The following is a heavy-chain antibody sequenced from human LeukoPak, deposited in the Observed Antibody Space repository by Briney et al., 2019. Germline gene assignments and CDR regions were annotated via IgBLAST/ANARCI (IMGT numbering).Heavy chain of an antibody. Sequence: GGSLRLSCAASGFTVSSNYMSWVRQAPGKGLEWVSVIYSGGTTNYADSVKGRFTISRDNSKNTLFLQMDSLRAEDTAVYYCARGGYSSSWYHFDYWGQGTLVTVSS. CDR2: IYSGGTT. CDR1: GFTVSSNY. V-gene: IGHV3-53*01. CDR3: ARGGYSSSWYHFDY. J-gene: IGHJ4*02. D-gene: IGHD6-13*01.